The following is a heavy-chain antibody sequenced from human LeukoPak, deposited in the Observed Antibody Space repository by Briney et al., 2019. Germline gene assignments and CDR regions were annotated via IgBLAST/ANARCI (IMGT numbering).Heavy chain of an antibody. CDR2: ISWDGVTT. V-gene: IGHV3-43*01. CDR3: AKDLSTSGWIFDY. Sequence: ETLSLTCSVSGGSISSYYWSWIRQPPGKGLEWVSVISWDGVTTYYADSVKGRFTISRDNSKNSLYLQMNSLRTEDTALYYCAKDLSTSGWIFDYWGQGTLVTVSS. J-gene: IGHJ4*02. CDR1: GGSISSYY. D-gene: IGHD6-19*01.